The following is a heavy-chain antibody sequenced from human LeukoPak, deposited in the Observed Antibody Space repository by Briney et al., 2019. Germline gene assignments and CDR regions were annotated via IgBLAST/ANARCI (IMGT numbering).Heavy chain of an antibody. CDR2: IIPILGIA. D-gene: IGHD3-10*01. CDR1: GGTFSSYA. V-gene: IGHV1-69*04. J-gene: IGHJ6*02. Sequence: GSSVKVSCKASGGTFSSYAISWVRQAPGQGLEWMGRIIPILGIANYAQKFQGRVTITADKSTSTAYMELSSLRSEDTAVYYCYGITMVRGNYYAMDVWGQGTTVTVSS. CDR3: YGITMVRGNYYAMDV.